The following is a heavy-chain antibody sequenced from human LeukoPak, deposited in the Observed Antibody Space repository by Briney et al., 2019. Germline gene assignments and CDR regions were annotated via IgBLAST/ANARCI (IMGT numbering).Heavy chain of an antibody. V-gene: IGHV5-51*01. Sequence: GESLKISCKGSGYSFITYRIGWVRQMPGKGLEWMGIIYPGDSDTRYSPSFQGQVTISVDKSISTAYLRWSSLKASDSGMYYCAIGRYCSGGTCHWSPDFWGPGTLVTVSS. CDR2: IYPGDSDT. J-gene: IGHJ4*02. CDR3: AIGRYCSGGTCHWSPDF. CDR1: GYSFITYR. D-gene: IGHD2-15*01.